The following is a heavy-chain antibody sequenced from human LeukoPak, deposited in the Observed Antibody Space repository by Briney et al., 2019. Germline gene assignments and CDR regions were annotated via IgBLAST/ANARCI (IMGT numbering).Heavy chain of an antibody. D-gene: IGHD3/OR15-3a*01. CDR2: ISFEGTNK. Sequence: GGSLRLSCAASGFTFSSYGMHWVRQAPGKGLEWVAVISFEGTNKSYADSVKGRCTISRDNSKNTLYLQMNSLTAEDTAVYYCAKDTSNDVFYWGQGTLVTVSS. CDR3: AKDTSNDVFY. V-gene: IGHV3-30*18. CDR1: GFTFSSYG. J-gene: IGHJ4*02.